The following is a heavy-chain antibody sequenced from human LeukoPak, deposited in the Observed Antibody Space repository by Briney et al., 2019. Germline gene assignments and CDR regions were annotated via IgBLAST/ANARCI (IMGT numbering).Heavy chain of an antibody. Sequence: SQTLSLTCAVSGGSISSGGYSWSWIRQPPGKGLEWIGYIYHSGSTYYNPSLKSRVTISVDRSKNQFSLKLSSVTAADTAVYYCARDPPRITIFGVVIISDAFDIWGQGTMVTVSS. CDR3: ARDPPRITIFGVVIISDAFDI. D-gene: IGHD3-3*01. V-gene: IGHV4-30-2*01. CDR2: IYHSGST. CDR1: GGSISSGGYS. J-gene: IGHJ3*02.